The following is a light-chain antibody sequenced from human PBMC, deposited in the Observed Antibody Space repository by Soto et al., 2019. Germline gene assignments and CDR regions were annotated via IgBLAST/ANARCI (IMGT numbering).Light chain of an antibody. CDR3: SSYGGSNTVV. CDR1: SSDVGAYNY. Sequence: QSVLTQPASVSASPGQSITISCTGTSSDVGAYNYVSWYQQHPGKAPKLMIYEVSNRPSGVSNRFSGSKSGSTASLTISGLQAEDEADYYCSSYGGSNTVVFGGGTKLTVL. V-gene: IGLV2-14*01. CDR2: EVS. J-gene: IGLJ2*01.